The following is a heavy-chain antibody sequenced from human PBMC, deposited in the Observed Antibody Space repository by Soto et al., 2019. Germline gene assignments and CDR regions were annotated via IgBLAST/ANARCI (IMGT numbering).Heavy chain of an antibody. CDR3: ARWVSGSPDN. Sequence: GGSLSLSCAASGFTLSDHYMDWVRQAPGKGLEWVGRTKNKANRYTTEYAASVNGRFTISRDDSKNSLYLQMNSLKTEDTDVYYCARWVSGSPDNWGQGTLVTVSS. CDR1: GFTLSDHY. V-gene: IGHV3-72*01. D-gene: IGHD1-26*01. J-gene: IGHJ4*02. CDR2: TKNKANRYTT.